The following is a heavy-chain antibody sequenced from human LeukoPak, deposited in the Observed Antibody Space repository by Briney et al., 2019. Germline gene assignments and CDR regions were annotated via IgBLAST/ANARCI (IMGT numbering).Heavy chain of an antibody. V-gene: IGHV3-64D*06. CDR2: ISSNGGST. Sequence: GRSLRLSCTASGFTFSSYAMHWVRQAPGKGLEYVSAISSNGGSTYYADSVKGRFTISRDNSKNTLYLQMSSLRAEDTAVYYCVNGEGDYGDHGFDYWGQGTLVTVSS. CDR3: VNGEGDYGDHGFDY. CDR1: GFTFSSYA. J-gene: IGHJ4*02. D-gene: IGHD4-17*01.